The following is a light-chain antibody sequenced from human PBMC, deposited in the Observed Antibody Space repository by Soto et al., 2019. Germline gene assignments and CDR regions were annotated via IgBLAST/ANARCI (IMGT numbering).Light chain of an antibody. J-gene: IGKJ1*01. Sequence: ENVLTQSPGTLSLSPGERATLSCRASQSVSSSYLAWYQQNTGQAPRLLIYDASSRATGIPDRFSGSGSGTDFTLTIRRLEPEDFAVYFCQPYGSSPKTFGQGTKVEIK. CDR2: DAS. V-gene: IGKV3-20*01. CDR1: QSVSSSY. CDR3: QPYGSSPKT.